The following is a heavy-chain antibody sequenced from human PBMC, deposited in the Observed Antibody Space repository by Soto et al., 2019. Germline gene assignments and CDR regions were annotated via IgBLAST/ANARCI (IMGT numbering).Heavy chain of an antibody. V-gene: IGHV3-48*03. CDR3: AGGHDSNGGGYFDY. J-gene: IGHJ4*02. CDR2: ISSSASTI. CDR1: GFTFSSYE. Sequence: EVQLVESGGGLVQPGGSLRLSCAASGFTFSSYEMNWVRQAPGKGLEWVTYISSSASTIYYADSVKGRFTISRDNAKNCLDGEMTSVRSEDRAVEYCAGGHDSNGGGYFDYWGQETLVTVSS. D-gene: IGHD3-22*01.